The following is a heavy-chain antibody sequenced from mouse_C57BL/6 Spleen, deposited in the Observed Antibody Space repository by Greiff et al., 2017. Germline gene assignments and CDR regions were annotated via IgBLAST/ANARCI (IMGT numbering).Heavy chain of an antibody. V-gene: IGHV1-62-2*01. CDR1: GYTFTEYT. D-gene: IGHD1-1*01. Sequence: VQLQQSGAELVKPGASVKLSCKASGYTFTEYTIHWVKQRSGQGLEWIGWFYPGSGSIKYNEKFKDKATLTADKSSSTVYMELSRLTSEDSAVXFCARHEGPYYYGSRGGAMDDWGQGTSVTVSS. CDR2: FYPGSGSI. J-gene: IGHJ4*01. CDR3: ARHEGPYYYGSRGGAMDD.